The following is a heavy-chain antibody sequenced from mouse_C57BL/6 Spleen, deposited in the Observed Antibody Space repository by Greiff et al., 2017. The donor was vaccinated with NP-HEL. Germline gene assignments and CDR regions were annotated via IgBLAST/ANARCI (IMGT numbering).Heavy chain of an antibody. J-gene: IGHJ1*03. Sequence: EVHLVESGGGLVQPGGSLSLSCAASGFTFTDYYMSWVRQPPGKALEWLGFIRNKANGYTTEYSASVKGRFTISRDNSQSILYLQMNALRAEDSATYYCARDEAVVAPYWYFDVWGTGTTVTVSS. CDR3: ARDEAVVAPYWYFDV. CDR1: GFTFTDYY. V-gene: IGHV7-3*01. CDR2: IRNKANGYTT. D-gene: IGHD1-1*01.